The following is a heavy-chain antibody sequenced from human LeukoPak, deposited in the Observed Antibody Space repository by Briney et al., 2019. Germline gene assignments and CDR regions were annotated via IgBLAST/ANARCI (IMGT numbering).Heavy chain of an antibody. V-gene: IGHV3-7*03. CDR1: GFIFSNYW. D-gene: IGHD7-27*01. CDR3: ARVQSGVILAFDI. J-gene: IGHJ3*02. Sequence: GGSLRLSCAASGFIFSNYWMSWVRQAPRKGLEWVANIKADGSEKYYVDSVKGRFTTSRDNSQKSLYLQMNSLRPEDTAVYYCARVQSGVILAFDIWGQGTMVTVSS. CDR2: IKADGSEK.